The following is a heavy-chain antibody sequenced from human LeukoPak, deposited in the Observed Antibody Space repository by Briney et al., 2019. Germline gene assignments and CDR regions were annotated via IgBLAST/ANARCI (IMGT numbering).Heavy chain of an antibody. Sequence: SVKVSCKASGGTFSSYAISWVRQAPGQGLEWMGGIIPIFGTANYAQKFQGRVTITTDESTSTAYMELRSLRSEDTAVYYCARALSGSYSIFDYWGQGTLVTVSS. D-gene: IGHD1-26*01. CDR2: IIPIFGTA. CDR1: GGTFSSYA. J-gene: IGHJ4*02. CDR3: ARALSGSYSIFDY. V-gene: IGHV1-69*05.